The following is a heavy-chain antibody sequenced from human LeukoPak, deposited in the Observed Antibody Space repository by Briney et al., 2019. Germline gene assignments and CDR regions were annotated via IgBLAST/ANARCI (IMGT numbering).Heavy chain of an antibody. CDR2: ISHDGSEK. Sequence: GGSLRLSCAASGFTFSSYAMSWVRQAPGKGLEWVGQISHDGSEKYYVDSVRGRFTFSRDNAKNSLYLQMNSLRAEDTAVYYCARDSSGTTFDYWGQGTLVTVSS. CDR3: ARDSSGTTFDY. V-gene: IGHV3-7*01. J-gene: IGHJ4*02. CDR1: GFTFSSYA. D-gene: IGHD1-7*01.